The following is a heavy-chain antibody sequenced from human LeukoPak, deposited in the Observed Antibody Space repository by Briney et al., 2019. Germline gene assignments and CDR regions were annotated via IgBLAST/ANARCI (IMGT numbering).Heavy chain of an antibody. V-gene: IGHV3-53*01. CDR3: ARGGVWFGELLLDY. D-gene: IGHD3-10*01. CDR1: GFTFSDYY. Sequence: GGSLRLSCAASGFTFSDYYMSWIRQAPGKGLEWVSVIYSGGSTYYADSVKGRFAISRDNSKNTLYLQMNSLRAEDTAVYYCARGGVWFGELLLDYWGQGTLVTVSS. J-gene: IGHJ4*02. CDR2: IYSGGST.